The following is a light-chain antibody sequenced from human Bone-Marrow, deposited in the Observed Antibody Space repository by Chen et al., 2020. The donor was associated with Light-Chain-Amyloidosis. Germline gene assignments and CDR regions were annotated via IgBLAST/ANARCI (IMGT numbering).Light chain of an antibody. CDR3: QSADSSGTYEVI. Sequence: SSELTQPPSASVSPAQTASSTCSGDDLPPKYAHWYQQKPGQAPVLVIHRDTERPSAISERFSGSSSGTTATLTISGVQAEDEADYHCQSADSSGTYEVICGGGTKLTVL. V-gene: IGLV3-25*03. J-gene: IGLJ2*01. CDR2: RDT. CDR1: DLPPKY.